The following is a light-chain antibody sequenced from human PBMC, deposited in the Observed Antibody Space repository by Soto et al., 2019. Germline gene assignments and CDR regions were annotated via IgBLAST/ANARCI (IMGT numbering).Light chain of an antibody. CDR2: GAS. J-gene: IGKJ3*01. Sequence: EVVLTQSPDTLSLSPGERATLSCRASQSVSRDYLVWYQQKPGQAPRLLIYGASSRATDIPDRFSGSGSGTDFTLTISRLEPEDFAVYYCQHYGNSPPSVTFGPGTKVDIK. CDR3: QHYGNSPPSVT. V-gene: IGKV3-20*01. CDR1: QSVSRDY.